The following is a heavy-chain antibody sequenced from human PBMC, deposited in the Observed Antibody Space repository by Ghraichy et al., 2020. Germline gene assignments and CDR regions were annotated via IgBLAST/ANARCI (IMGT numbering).Heavy chain of an antibody. CDR3: AKDKGVVGASRRAFDI. CDR2: ISGGGHTT. V-gene: IGHV3-23*01. J-gene: IGHJ3*02. Sequence: GGSLRLSCAASGFSFGSHAMNWVRQAPGKGLEWASVISGGGHTTYYADSVKGRFSISRDNSKNTLFLQMNSLRAEDTAVYYCAKDKGVVGASRRAFDIWGQGTMVTVSS. CDR1: GFSFGSHA. D-gene: IGHD1-26*01.